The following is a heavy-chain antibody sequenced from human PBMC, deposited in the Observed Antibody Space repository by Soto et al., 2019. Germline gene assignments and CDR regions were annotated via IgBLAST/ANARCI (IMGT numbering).Heavy chain of an antibody. CDR1: GYTFTSYG. CDR3: ARVVGALGHWFDP. CDR2: ISAYNGNT. V-gene: IGHV1-18*01. Sequence: QVQLVQSGAEVKKPGASVKVSCKASGYTFTSYGISWVRQAPGQGLEWMGRISAYNGNTNYAQKVQGRVTMTTDTSTSTADMELRSLRSDDTAVYYCARVVGALGHWFDPWGQGTLVTVSS. D-gene: IGHD1-26*01. J-gene: IGHJ5*02.